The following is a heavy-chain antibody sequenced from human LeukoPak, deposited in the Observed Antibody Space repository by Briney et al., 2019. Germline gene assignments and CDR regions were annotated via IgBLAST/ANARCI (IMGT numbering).Heavy chain of an antibody. CDR1: GYTFTNYG. V-gene: IGHV1-18*01. CDR3: ARASSGYFAFDI. D-gene: IGHD3-22*01. CDR2: NSAYNDNT. Sequence: ASVKVSCKASGYTFTNYGIIWVRQAPGRGLEWMGWNSAYNDNTNYAQKFQGRVTMTRDTSISTAYMELSRLRSDDTAVYYCARASSGYFAFDIWGQGTMVTVSS. J-gene: IGHJ3*02.